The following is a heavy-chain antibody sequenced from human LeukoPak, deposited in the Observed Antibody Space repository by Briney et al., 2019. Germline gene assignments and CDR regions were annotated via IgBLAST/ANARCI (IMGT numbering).Heavy chain of an antibody. CDR1: GGSITSTNW. CDR2: VSLSGLT. J-gene: IGHJ4*02. Sequence: PSGTLSLTCGVSGGSITSTNWWSWVRQPPGQGLEWIGEVSLSGLTNYNPSLSSRVIMALDTSRNHLSLHLTSVTAADTAVYYCSRENGAFSPFGYWGQGYLVTVLS. V-gene: IGHV4-4*02. D-gene: IGHD2-8*01. CDR3: SRENGAFSPFGY.